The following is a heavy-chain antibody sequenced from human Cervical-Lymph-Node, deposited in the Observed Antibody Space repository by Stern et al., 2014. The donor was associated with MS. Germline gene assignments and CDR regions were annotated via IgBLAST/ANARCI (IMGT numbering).Heavy chain of an antibody. Sequence: QVQLQESGPGLVKPSQTLSLTCTVSGGSISSGGYYWSWIRQHPGKGLEWIGYIYSSGSTYYNPSLKSRVTISVDTSKNQFSLKLSSVTAADTAVYYCARDGSDIVPPHAFDIWGQGTMVTVSS. D-gene: IGHD2-15*01. CDR3: ARDGSDIVPPHAFDI. J-gene: IGHJ3*02. CDR1: GGSISSGGYY. V-gene: IGHV4-31*03. CDR2: IYSSGST.